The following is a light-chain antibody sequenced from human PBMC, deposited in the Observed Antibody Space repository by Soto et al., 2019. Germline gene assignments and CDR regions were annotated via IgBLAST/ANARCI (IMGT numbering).Light chain of an antibody. J-gene: IGKJ1*01. CDR2: GAA. CDR3: QHYNNWPPWT. Sequence: EIVMTQSPATLSVSPGERATLSSRASQSVSSNLAWYQQKSGQAPRLLIYGAATRATGIPARFSGSGSGTEFTLAISSLQSEDFAVNYCQHYNNWPPWTFGQGTKLEI. CDR1: QSVSSN. V-gene: IGKV3-15*01.